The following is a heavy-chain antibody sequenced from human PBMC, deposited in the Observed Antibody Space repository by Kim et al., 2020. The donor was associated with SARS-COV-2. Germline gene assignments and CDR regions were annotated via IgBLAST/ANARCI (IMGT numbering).Heavy chain of an antibody. CDR2: ISLLFGTT. Sequence: WGRQAPGQGLEWMGGISLLFGTTNYAQEFQDRITITADKSTSTAYMGLSSLRSEDTAVYYCAIGAAHHSSGIVSDAFDIWGQGTMV. V-gene: IGHV1-69*06. J-gene: IGHJ3*02. D-gene: IGHD3-22*01. CDR3: AIGAAHHSSGIVSDAFDI.